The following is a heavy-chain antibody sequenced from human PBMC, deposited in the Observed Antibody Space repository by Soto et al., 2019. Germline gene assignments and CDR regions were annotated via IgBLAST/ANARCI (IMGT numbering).Heavy chain of an antibody. CDR2: ISYDGSNK. CDR1: GFTFSSYG. V-gene: IGHV3-30*18. Sequence: GGSLRLSCAASGFTFSSYGMHWVRQAPGKGLEWVAVISYDGSNKYYADSVKGRFTISRDNSKNTLYLQMNSLRAEVTAVYYCAKPAYNWKGNWFDPWGQGTLVTVSS. J-gene: IGHJ5*02. D-gene: IGHD1-20*01. CDR3: AKPAYNWKGNWFDP.